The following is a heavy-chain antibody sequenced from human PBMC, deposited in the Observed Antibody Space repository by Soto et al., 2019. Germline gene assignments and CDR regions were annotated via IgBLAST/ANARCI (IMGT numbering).Heavy chain of an antibody. CDR1: GFTFSSYA. CDR3: ARANPLSLWSYYYYGMDV. D-gene: IGHD5-18*01. J-gene: IGHJ6*02. CDR2: TSGSGGST. V-gene: IGHV3-23*01. Sequence: GGSLRLSCTSSGFTFSSYAMSWVRQATGKGLEWVSATSGSGGSTYYADSVKGRFTISRDNSKNTLYLQMNSLRAEDTAVYYCARANPLSLWSYYYYGMDVWGQGTTVTV.